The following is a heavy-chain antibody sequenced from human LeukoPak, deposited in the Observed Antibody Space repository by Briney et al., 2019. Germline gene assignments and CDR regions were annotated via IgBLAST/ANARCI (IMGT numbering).Heavy chain of an antibody. J-gene: IGHJ4*02. D-gene: IGHD5-24*01. CDR1: GYSFTSYW. Sequence: GASLKISFKGSGYSFTSYWIGWVRQMPGKGLEWMGIIYPGDSDTTYSPSFQGQVTISADKSITTAYLQWSSLKASDTAMYYCARLVGYNRFDYWGQGTLVTVSS. CDR3: ARLVGYNRFDY. V-gene: IGHV5-51*01. CDR2: IYPGDSDT.